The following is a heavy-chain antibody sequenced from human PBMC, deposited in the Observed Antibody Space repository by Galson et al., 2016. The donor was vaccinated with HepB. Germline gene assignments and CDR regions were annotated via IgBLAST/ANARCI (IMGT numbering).Heavy chain of an antibody. Sequence: SLRLSCAASGFTFSGSAMHWVRQASGKGLEWVGRIRPENYATAYAASVKGRFIVSRDDSKSTAYLHMDSLKTEDMAVYYCAGGVRDYAPQYWGQGTLVTVSS. D-gene: IGHD4-17*01. V-gene: IGHV3-73*01. CDR3: AGGVRDYAPQY. CDR1: GFTFSGSA. J-gene: IGHJ4*02. CDR2: IRPENYAT.